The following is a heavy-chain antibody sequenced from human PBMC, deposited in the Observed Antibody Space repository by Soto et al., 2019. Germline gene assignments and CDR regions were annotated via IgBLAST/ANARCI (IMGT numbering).Heavy chain of an antibody. CDR2: IATYNSNK. CDR1: GDTFTNFG. D-gene: IGHD3-10*01. Sequence: ASVKVSCKTSGDTFTNFGLSWVRQAPGQGLEWMGWIATYNSNKNYAQKFQVRLTLTTDTSTSTGYMELKSLEYDDTAVYYCARVLRGVVNWFDPWGQGTLVTVSS. CDR3: ARVLRGVVNWFDP. V-gene: IGHV1-18*01. J-gene: IGHJ5*02.